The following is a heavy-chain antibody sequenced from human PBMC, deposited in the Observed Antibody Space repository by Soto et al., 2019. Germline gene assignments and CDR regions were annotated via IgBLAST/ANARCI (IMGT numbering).Heavy chain of an antibody. CDR3: VRDYSYALDV. CDR1: GFTFSDYS. D-gene: IGHD4-4*01. J-gene: IGHJ6*02. V-gene: IGHV3-48*02. CDR2: IWSSGSPI. Sequence: GGSLRLSCAASGFTFSDYSMSWVRQAPGKGLEWISYIWSSGSPIYYAESVRGRFTIYRDNAKNSLFLQMNSLRDEDTAVYYCVRDYSYALDVWGQGTTVTVSS.